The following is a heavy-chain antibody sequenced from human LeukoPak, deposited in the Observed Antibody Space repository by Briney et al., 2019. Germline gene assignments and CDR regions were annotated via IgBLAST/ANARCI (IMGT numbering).Heavy chain of an antibody. D-gene: IGHD3-9*01. Sequence: VGSLRLSCAASGFSFSSYSINWVREAPGKGLECVSVISSTSTYIYYADSVKGRFTISRDNVKNSLYLQINSLRAEDTAVYYCARLGTPILTGYHLDQWGQGNLVTVSS. CDR3: ARLGTPILTGYHLDQ. V-gene: IGHV3-21*01. CDR1: GFSFSSYS. J-gene: IGHJ4*02. CDR2: ISSTSTYI.